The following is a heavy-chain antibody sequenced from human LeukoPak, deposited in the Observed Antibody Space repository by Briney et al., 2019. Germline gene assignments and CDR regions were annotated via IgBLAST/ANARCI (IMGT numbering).Heavy chain of an antibody. Sequence: GGSLRLSCAASGFTFSSYAMSWVRQAPGKGLEWVAVMSHDGSVNYYADSVKGRFTISRDNSKNTLYLQMNSLRAEDTAVYYCAREGTRGYFQHWGQGTLVTVSS. CDR1: GFTFSSYA. CDR3: AREGTRGYFQH. J-gene: IGHJ1*01. V-gene: IGHV3-30-3*01. CDR2: MSHDGSVN.